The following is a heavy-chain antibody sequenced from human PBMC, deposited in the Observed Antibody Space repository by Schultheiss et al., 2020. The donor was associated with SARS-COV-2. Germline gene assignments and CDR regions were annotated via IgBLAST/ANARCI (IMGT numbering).Heavy chain of an antibody. D-gene: IGHD6-19*01. V-gene: IGHV1-69*05. Sequence: SVKVSCKASGYTFSSYGISWVRQAPGQGLEWMGGIIPIFGTANYAQKFQGRVTITRDTSASTAYMELSRLRSEDTAVYYCAREGSDTSGWYQAFDIWGQGTMVTVSS. CDR3: AREGSDTSGWYQAFDI. CDR1: GYTFSSYG. J-gene: IGHJ3*02. CDR2: IIPIFGTA.